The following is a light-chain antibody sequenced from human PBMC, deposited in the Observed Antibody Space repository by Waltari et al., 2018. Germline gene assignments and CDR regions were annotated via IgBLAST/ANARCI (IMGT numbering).Light chain of an antibody. V-gene: IGLV2-14*01. CDR3: SSYTSSSTLVV. CDR1: SSDVGVYNY. J-gene: IGLJ2*01. Sequence: QSALTQPASVSGSPGQSITISCTGTSSDVGVYNYVSWYQQHPGKAPKLMIYEVSNRPSGVANRVAGSKSGNTASLTISGLQAEDEADYYCSSYTSSSTLVVFGGGTKLTVL. CDR2: EVS.